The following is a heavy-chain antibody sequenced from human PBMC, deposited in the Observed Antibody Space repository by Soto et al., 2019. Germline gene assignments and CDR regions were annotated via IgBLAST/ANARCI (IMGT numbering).Heavy chain of an antibody. CDR3: VRDHFEGGDGGPYDAFDI. CDR1: GVSLSSSPHA. J-gene: IGHJ3*02. V-gene: IGHV4-30-2*01. Sequence: QLQLQESGSGLVEPSQTLSLTCAVSGVSLSSSPHAWNWIRQPPGKGLEWIAKINQTGDTLYHPSLQSRVTISMATSKNQFPVRLSSVTAADTAMYYCVRDHFEGGDGGPYDAFDIWGRGTMVIVSS. CDR2: INQTGDT. D-gene: IGHD2-21*01.